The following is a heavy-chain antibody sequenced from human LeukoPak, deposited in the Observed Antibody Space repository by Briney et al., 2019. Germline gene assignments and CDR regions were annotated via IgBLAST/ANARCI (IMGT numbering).Heavy chain of an antibody. V-gene: IGHV1-2*02. Sequence: ASVKVSCKASGYTFTGYYMHWVRQAPGQGLEWMGWINPNSGGTSYAQKFQGRATMTRDTSISTAYMELSRLRSDDTAVYYCARGGQQLVRVWFDPWGQGTLVTVSS. J-gene: IGHJ5*02. CDR3: ARGGQQLVRVWFDP. CDR2: INPNSGGT. D-gene: IGHD6-13*01. CDR1: GYTFTGYY.